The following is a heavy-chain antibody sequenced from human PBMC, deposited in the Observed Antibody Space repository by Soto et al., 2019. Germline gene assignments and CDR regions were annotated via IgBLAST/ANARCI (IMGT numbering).Heavy chain of an antibody. CDR2: IDPSDSYT. CDR1: ECRFTSYW. J-gene: IGHJ5*02. V-gene: IGHV5-10-1*01. Sequence: WKGSECRFTSYWIGRVRNKKGNGLEWMGRIDPSDSYTNYSPPFQGHVTISADKSISTAYLQWSSLKASDTAMYYCARHRTGAMLVVKNGFDPLGQGTLVTGSS. D-gene: IGHD3-22*01. CDR3: ARHRTGAMLVVKNGFDP.